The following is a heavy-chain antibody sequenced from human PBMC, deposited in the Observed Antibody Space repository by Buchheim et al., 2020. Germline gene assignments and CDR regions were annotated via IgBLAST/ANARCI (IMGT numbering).Heavy chain of an antibody. D-gene: IGHD3-22*01. CDR1: GFSFGRYG. V-gene: IGHV3-23*02. CDR2: ISGSGRSP. Sequence: DVQLLESGGDLVQPGGSLRLSCVASGFSFGRYGMTWVRQAPGKGLEWVSSISGSGRSPNYGKSVKGRFTISRENSKNTLYVEMKSLRAEDTAVYYCAKGENYDSSGYWVLFYWGQGTL. CDR3: AKGENYDSSGYWVLFY. J-gene: IGHJ4*02.